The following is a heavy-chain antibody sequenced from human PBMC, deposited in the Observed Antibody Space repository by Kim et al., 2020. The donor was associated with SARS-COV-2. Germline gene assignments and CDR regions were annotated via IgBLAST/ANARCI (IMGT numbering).Heavy chain of an antibody. V-gene: IGHV3-53*01. CDR3: ATDLSGGGAFDY. Sequence: YRADSGKGRFTIPRDNYKNTLYLQINSLGAEDTSVDYCATDLSGGGAFDYWGQGTLVTVSS. D-gene: IGHD6-25*01. J-gene: IGHJ4*02.